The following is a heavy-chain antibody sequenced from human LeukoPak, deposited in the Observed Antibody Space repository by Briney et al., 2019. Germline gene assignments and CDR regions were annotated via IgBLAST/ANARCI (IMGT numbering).Heavy chain of an antibody. CDR1: GCTASSNY. CDR2: IYSGGST. D-gene: IGHD3-22*01. Sequence: GGSLRLSCAASGCTASSNYMSWVRQAPGKGLEWVSVIYSGGSTYYADSVKGRFTISRHNSKNTLYLQMNSLRAEDTAVYYCARGGDLYDSSGYYLSLAFDIWGQGTMVTVSS. CDR3: ARGGDLYDSSGYYLSLAFDI. V-gene: IGHV3-53*04. J-gene: IGHJ3*02.